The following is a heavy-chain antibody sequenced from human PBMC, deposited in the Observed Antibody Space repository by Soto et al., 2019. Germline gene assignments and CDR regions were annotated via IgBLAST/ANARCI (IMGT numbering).Heavy chain of an antibody. D-gene: IGHD3-10*01. J-gene: IGHJ4*02. CDR2: IYYTGSS. V-gene: IGHV4-61*01. CDR1: GGSVSSGNYY. Sequence: SETLSLTCTVSGGSVSSGNYYWSWIRQPPGKGLEWIGFIYYTGSSSYNPSLKSRVTMSLDKSNNQFSLKLTSVTAADTAVYFCARAPRGNYGYPSYFDYWGQGTLVTVSS. CDR3: ARAPRGNYGYPSYFDY.